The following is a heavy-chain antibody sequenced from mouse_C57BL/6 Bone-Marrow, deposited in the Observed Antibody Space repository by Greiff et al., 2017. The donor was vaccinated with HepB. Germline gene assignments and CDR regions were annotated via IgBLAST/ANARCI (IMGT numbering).Heavy chain of an antibody. CDR2: IDPENGDT. Sequence: EVQLQQSGAELVRPGASVKLSCTASGFNIKDDYMHWVKQRPEQGLEWIGWIDPENGDTEYASKFQGKATITADTCSNTAYLQLSSLTSEDTAVYYCTTEDGSSYENFDYWGQGTTLTVSS. CDR1: GFNIKDDY. J-gene: IGHJ2*01. CDR3: TTEDGSSYENFDY. V-gene: IGHV14-4*01. D-gene: IGHD1-1*01.